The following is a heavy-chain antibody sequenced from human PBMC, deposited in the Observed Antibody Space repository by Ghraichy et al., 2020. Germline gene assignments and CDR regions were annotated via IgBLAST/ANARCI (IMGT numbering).Heavy chain of an antibody. D-gene: IGHD3-10*01. Sequence: SETLSLTCAVSGYSISTGFYWGWVRQPPGKGLEWIGSMYHSGNKYYNPSLMSRVTMSVDTSKNQFSLRLSSVTAADTAVYYCARVRYHSDLGSDFDYWGQGALVTVSS. V-gene: IGHV4-38-2*01. J-gene: IGHJ4*02. CDR2: MYHSGNK. CDR3: ARVRYHSDLGSDFDY. CDR1: GYSISTGFY.